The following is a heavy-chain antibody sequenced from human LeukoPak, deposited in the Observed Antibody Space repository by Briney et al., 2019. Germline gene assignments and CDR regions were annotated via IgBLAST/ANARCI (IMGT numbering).Heavy chain of an antibody. V-gene: IGHV3-23*01. CDR1: GFTLSNYG. Sequence: GGTLRLSCAGYGFTLSNYGTNWVRQAPGKGLEWVSVIIGSGGSTYYADSVKGRFTICRDNSKNPLYLQLHSLRADDTAVYYCAKEWGVDYGLRYWGQGTLVTVSS. D-gene: IGHD4-17*01. CDR2: IIGSGGST. J-gene: IGHJ4*02. CDR3: AKEWGVDYGLRY.